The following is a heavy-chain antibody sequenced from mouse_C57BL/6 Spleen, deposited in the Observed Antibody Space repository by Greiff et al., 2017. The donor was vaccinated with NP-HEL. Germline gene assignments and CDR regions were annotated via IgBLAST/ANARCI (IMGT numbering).Heavy chain of an antibody. CDR1: GYSITSGYY. Sequence: DVKLQESGPGLVKPSQSLSLTCSVTGYSITSGYYWNWIRQFPGNKLEWMGYISYDGSNNYNPSLKNRISITRDTSKNQFFLKLNSVTTEDTATYYCARGGYCEGNAMDYWGQGTSVTVSS. CDR3: ARGGYCEGNAMDY. J-gene: IGHJ4*01. D-gene: IGHD2-3*01. V-gene: IGHV3-6*01. CDR2: ISYDGSN.